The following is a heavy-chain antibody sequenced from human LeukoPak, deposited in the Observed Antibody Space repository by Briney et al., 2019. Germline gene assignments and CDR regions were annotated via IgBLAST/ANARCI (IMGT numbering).Heavy chain of an antibody. Sequence: PGGSLRLSCAASGFTFSSHGMHWVHQAPGKGLEWVAVTSYDGSTKYYADSAKGRFNISRDNSKNTLYLQMNSLRVDDTAVYYCAKDATLFGDQYFDYWGQGTLVIVSS. V-gene: IGHV3-30*18. CDR1: GFTFSSHG. J-gene: IGHJ4*02. D-gene: IGHD3-10*01. CDR2: TSYDGSTK. CDR3: AKDATLFGDQYFDY.